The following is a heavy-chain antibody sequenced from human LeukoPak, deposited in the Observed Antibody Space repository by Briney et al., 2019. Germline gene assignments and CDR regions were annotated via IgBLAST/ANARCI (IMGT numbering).Heavy chain of an antibody. CDR1: GYSFTSYW. Sequence: GESLKISCKGSGYSFTSYWIGWVRQMPGKGLEWRGIIYPGDSDTRYSPSFQGQVTISADKSISTAYLQWSSLKASDTAMYYCARQGAVAGNYYYYYGMDVWGQGTTVTVSS. CDR3: ARQGAVAGNYYYYYGMDV. V-gene: IGHV5-51*01. D-gene: IGHD6-19*01. CDR2: IYPGDSDT. J-gene: IGHJ6*02.